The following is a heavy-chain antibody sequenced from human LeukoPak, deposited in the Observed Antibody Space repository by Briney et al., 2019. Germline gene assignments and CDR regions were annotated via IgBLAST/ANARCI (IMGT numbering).Heavy chain of an antibody. J-gene: IGHJ5*02. V-gene: IGHV1-18*04. Sequence: ASVKVSCKASGYTFTSYGISWVRQAPGQGLEWMGWISAYNGNTNYAQKLQGRVTMTTDTSTSTAYMELRSLRSDDTAVYYCARRADDILTGYYPFGPWGQGTLVTVSS. CDR1: GYTFTSYG. CDR3: ARRADDILTGYYPFGP. CDR2: ISAYNGNT. D-gene: IGHD3-9*01.